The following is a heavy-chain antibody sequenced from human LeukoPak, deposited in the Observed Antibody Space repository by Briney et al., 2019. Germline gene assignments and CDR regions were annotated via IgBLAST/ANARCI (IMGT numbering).Heavy chain of an antibody. CDR2: IKQGGSEK. Sequence: GGSLRLSCAASGFTFSDYWMTWVRQAPGKGLEWVANIKQGGSEKYYVDSVKGRFTISRDNAKNSLYLQMNSLRAEDTAVYYCAREGRFGRWFKDAFTYYFDYWGQGTLVTVSS. J-gene: IGHJ4*02. D-gene: IGHD3-10*01. CDR3: AREGRFGRWFKDAFTYYFDY. CDR1: GFTFSDYW. V-gene: IGHV3-7*01.